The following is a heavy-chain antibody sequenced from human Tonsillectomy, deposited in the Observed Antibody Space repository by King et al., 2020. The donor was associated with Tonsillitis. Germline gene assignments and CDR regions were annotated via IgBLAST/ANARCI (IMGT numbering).Heavy chain of an antibody. Sequence: VQLVESGGGLVQPGGSLKLSCAASGFTFSGSAMHWVRQASGKGLEWLGRIRRNPNSYATAYAASLKGRFTISRDDSKNTAYLQMNSLKTEDTAVYYCTRGRFDVLSGFTDYWGQGTLVTVSS. CDR2: IRRNPNSYAT. CDR1: GFTFSGSA. V-gene: IGHV3-73*02. J-gene: IGHJ4*02. D-gene: IGHD3-9*01. CDR3: TRGRFDVLSGFTDY.